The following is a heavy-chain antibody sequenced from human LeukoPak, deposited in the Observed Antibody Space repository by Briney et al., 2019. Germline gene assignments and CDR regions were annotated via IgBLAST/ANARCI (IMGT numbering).Heavy chain of an antibody. CDR2: IYHSGST. CDR1: GGSISSKY. D-gene: IGHD5-12*01. CDR3: ARRNPGGYDYFHYFDY. Sequence: PSETLSLTCTVSGGSISSKYWSWIRQPPGKGLEWIGYIYHSGSTNYNPSLKSRVTISVDTSKNQFSLKLSSVTAADTAVYYCARRNPGGYDYFHYFDYWGQGTLVTASS. V-gene: IGHV4-59*08. J-gene: IGHJ4*02.